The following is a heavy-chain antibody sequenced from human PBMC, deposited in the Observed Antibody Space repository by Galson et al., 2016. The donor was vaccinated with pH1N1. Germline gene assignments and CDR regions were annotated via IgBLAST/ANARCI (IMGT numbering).Heavy chain of an antibody. CDR2: ISWNDDR. Sequence: PALVKPTQTLRLTCTLSGFSLSTGAVGVGWIRQPPGKALEWLALISWNDDRYYRPSLKNRLTITKGTSENLVVLTKTNMDTVDTATYSCAHREYGDFVGSFDHWGQGALVTVSS. D-gene: IGHD4-17*01. V-gene: IGHV2-5*01. CDR3: AHREYGDFVGSFDH. J-gene: IGHJ4*02. CDR1: GFSLSTGAVG.